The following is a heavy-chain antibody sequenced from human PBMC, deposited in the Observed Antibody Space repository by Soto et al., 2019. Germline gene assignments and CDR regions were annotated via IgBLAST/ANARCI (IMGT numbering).Heavy chain of an antibody. V-gene: IGHV4-59*01. D-gene: IGHD3-10*01. CDR1: GGSISSFY. J-gene: IGHJ6*02. CDR3: ARDRGVAAMNQRYYYGMDV. Sequence: SETLSLTCTVSGGSISSFYWSWIRQPPGKGLEWIGYIYYSGSTDYNASLKSRVTISVDTSKNRISLNLTSVTAADSAVYYCARDRGVAAMNQRYYYGMDVWGQGTTVTVSS. CDR2: IYYSGST.